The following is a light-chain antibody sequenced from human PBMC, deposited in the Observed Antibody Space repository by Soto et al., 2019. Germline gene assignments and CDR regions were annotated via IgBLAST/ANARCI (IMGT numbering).Light chain of an antibody. CDR2: DVT. CDR1: SSDVGGYNY. CDR3: SSYTRSTTLVV. J-gene: IGLJ2*01. V-gene: IGLV2-14*01. Sequence: QSALTQPASVSGSPGQSITISCTGTSSDVGGYNYVSWYQQNPGKAPKLMIYDVTDRPSGVSNRFSGSKSGNTASLTISWRQAEDEDDDYCSSYTRSTTLVVFGGGTKLTVL.